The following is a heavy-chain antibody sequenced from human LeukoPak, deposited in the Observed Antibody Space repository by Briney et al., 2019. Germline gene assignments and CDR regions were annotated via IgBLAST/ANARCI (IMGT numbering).Heavy chain of an antibody. CDR3: SSSVFYSSGWYGGY. V-gene: IGHV3-23*01. Sequence: GGSLRLSCAASGFTFSSYAMSWVRQAPGKGLEWVSLISATGGNTYYADSVKGRFTISRDNSKNTLYLHMNNLRAEDTAIYYCSSSVFYSSGWYGGYWGQGTLVTVSS. J-gene: IGHJ4*02. CDR2: ISATGGNT. CDR1: GFTFSSYA. D-gene: IGHD6-19*01.